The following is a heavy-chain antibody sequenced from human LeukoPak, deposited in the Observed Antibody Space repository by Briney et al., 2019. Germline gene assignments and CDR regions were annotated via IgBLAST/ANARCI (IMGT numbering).Heavy chain of an antibody. CDR2: INHSGST. V-gene: IGHV4-34*01. J-gene: IGHJ4*02. CDR1: GGSFSGYY. CDR3: AVLPGAAAGSIDY. Sequence: SETLSLTCAVYGGSFSGYYWSWIRQPPGKGLEWIGEINHSGSTNYNLSLKSRVTISVDTSKNQFSLKLSSVTAADTAVYYCAVLPGAAAGSIDYWGQGTLVTVSS. D-gene: IGHD6-13*01.